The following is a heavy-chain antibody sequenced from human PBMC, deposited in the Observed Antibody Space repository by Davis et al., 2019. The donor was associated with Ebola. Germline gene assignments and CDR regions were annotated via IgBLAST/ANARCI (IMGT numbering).Heavy chain of an antibody. Sequence: MPSETLSLTCTVSGGSISSSSYYWSWIRQPPGKGLEWTGEINHSGSTNYNPSLKSRVTISVDTSKNQFSLKLSAVTAADTAVYYCASRWLVGGSDYFDYWGQGTLVTVSS. CDR3: ASRWLVGGSDYFDY. CDR2: INHSGST. D-gene: IGHD6-19*01. CDR1: GGSISSSSYY. J-gene: IGHJ4*02. V-gene: IGHV4-39*07.